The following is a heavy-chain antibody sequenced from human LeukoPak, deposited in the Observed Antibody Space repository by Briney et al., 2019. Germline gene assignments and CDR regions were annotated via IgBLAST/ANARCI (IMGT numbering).Heavy chain of an antibody. CDR2: IYYSGST. Sequence: KPSETLSLTCTVSGGSISSYYWSWIRQPPGKGLEWIGYIYYSGSTNYNPSLESRVTISVDTSKNQFSLKLSSVTAADTAVYYCARHTTDYYDSSGYYFWFDPWGQGTLVTVSS. D-gene: IGHD3-22*01. CDR1: GGSISSYY. CDR3: ARHTTDYYDSSGYYFWFDP. V-gene: IGHV4-59*08. J-gene: IGHJ5*02.